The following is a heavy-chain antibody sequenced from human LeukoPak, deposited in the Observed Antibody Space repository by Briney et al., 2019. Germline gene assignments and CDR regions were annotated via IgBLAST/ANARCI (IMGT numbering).Heavy chain of an antibody. J-gene: IGHJ4*02. CDR3: AREDRGWFYFDC. CDR2: IYSSGST. V-gene: IGHV4-39*07. CDR1: GGSISRSSYY. Sequence: SETLSLTCTVSGGSISRSSYYWGWIRQPPGKGLEWNGSIYSSGSTYSNPSLKRRVTISVDTSKYQCSLNLSSVTAADTAVYYCAREDRGWFYFDCWGEGTVVIVSS. D-gene: IGHD6-19*01.